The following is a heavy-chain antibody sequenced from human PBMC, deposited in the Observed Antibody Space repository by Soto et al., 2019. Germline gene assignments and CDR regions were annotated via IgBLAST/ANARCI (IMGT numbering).Heavy chain of an antibody. D-gene: IGHD3-10*01. CDR3: AADYASGSYRFDY. CDR1: TDSISAYS. CDR2: IYYSGRT. V-gene: IGHV4-59*01. J-gene: IGHJ4*02. Sequence: QVQLQESGPGLVKPSETLSLTCTVSTDSISAYSWSWLRRPPGKGLEWIGYIYYSGRTPYNPSLKSRLTISLDTSKSQFSLRLTSVTAADTAVYYCAADYASGSYRFDYWGQGALVTVSS.